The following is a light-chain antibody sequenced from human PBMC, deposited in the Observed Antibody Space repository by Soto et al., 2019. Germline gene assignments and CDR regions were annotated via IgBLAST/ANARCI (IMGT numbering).Light chain of an antibody. J-gene: IGLJ3*02. Sequence: QSVLTQPPSASGTPGQRVTISCSGSSSNIGSNTVNLYQQLPGTAPKLLIYTNNQRPSGVPDRFSGSKSGTSASLAISGLLSEDEADYYCAAWDDSLNGSWVFGGGTKLTVL. V-gene: IGLV1-44*01. CDR3: AAWDDSLNGSWV. CDR1: SSNIGSNT. CDR2: TNN.